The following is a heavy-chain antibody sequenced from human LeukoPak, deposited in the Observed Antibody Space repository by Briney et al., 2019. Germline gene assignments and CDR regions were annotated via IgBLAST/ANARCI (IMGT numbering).Heavy chain of an antibody. D-gene: IGHD3-9*01. V-gene: IGHV4-30-4*01. Sequence: SETLSLTCTVSGGSISSGDYYWSWLRQPPGQGLEWIGYIYYSGSTYYNPSLKSRVTISVDTSKNQFSLKLSSVTAADTAVYYCAREAILTGYQNWFDPWGQGTLVTVSS. CDR1: GGSISSGDYY. CDR3: AREAILTGYQNWFDP. CDR2: IYYSGST. J-gene: IGHJ5*02.